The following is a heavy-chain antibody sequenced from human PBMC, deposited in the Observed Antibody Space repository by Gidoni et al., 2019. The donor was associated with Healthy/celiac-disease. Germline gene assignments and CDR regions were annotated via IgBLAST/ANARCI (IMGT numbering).Heavy chain of an antibody. D-gene: IGHD1-26*01. CDR3: ARTVIVGATTSPYYYYGMDV. J-gene: IGHJ6*02. CDR1: GFSLSTSGMC. V-gene: IGHV2-70*01. Sequence: QVTLRESGPALVKPTQTLTLTCTFSGFSLSTSGMCLSWIRQPPGKALEWLALIDWDDDKYYSTSLKTRLTISKDTSKNQVVLTMTNMDPVDTATYYCARTVIVGATTSPYYYYGMDVWGQGTTVTVSS. CDR2: IDWDDDK.